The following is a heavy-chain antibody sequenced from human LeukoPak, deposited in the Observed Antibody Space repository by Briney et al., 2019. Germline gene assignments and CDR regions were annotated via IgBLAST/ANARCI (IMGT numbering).Heavy chain of an antibody. CDR1: GLTFSNFW. CDR2: IDLDGRNK. J-gene: IGHJ4*02. CDR3: AKGYSDLGR. D-gene: IGHD4-11*01. Sequence: GGSLRLSCEVSGLTFSNFWMTWVRQAPEKGLEWVANIDLDGRNKYYVVSVKGRFTISRDNAKKSLYLQMDSLRVEDTAVYYCAKGYSDLGRWGQGTLVTVSS. V-gene: IGHV3-7*01.